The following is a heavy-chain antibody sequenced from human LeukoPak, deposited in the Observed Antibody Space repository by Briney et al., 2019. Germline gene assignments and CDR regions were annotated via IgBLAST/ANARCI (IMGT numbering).Heavy chain of an antibody. CDR3: ARVFVQNWNYVRYFDY. D-gene: IGHD1-7*01. J-gene: IGHJ4*02. Sequence: SETLSLTCTVSGGSISSYYWSWIRQPAGKGLEWIGRIYTSGSTNYNPSLKSRVTMSVATSKNQFSLKLSSVTAADTAVYYCARVFVQNWNYVRYFDYWGQGTLVTVSS. CDR1: GGSISSYY. CDR2: IYTSGST. V-gene: IGHV4-4*07.